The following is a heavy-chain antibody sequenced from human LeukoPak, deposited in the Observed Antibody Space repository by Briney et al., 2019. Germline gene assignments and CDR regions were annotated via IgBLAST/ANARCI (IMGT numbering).Heavy chain of an antibody. Sequence: QPGGPQRLSCAASGFTFSSYWMSWVQQAPGKRLELVANITQDGGEKYYVDSVKGRFTISRDNAKNSLYLQMNSLRAEDTAVYYCARGPTYYDFWSGYYHFDYWGQGTLVTVSS. J-gene: IGHJ4*02. V-gene: IGHV3-7*01. CDR3: ARGPTYYDFWSGYYHFDY. CDR1: GFTFSSYW. D-gene: IGHD3-3*01. CDR2: ITQDGGEK.